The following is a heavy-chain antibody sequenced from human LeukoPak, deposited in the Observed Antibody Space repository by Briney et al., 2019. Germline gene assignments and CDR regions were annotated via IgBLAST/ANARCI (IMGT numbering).Heavy chain of an antibody. V-gene: IGHV1-46*01. J-gene: IGHJ4*02. CDR2: FNPTSDSR. CDR3: AREAGALDY. Sequence: ASVRVSCKASGYTFTGYNIHWVRQAPGQGLEWMELFNPTSDSRSYAQKFRGRLTLTRDTSTNIVYMELSSLRSEDTAVYFCAREAGALDYWGQGTLVTVSS. CDR1: GYTFTGYN.